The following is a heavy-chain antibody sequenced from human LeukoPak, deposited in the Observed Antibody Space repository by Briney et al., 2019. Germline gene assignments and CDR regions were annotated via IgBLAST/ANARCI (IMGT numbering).Heavy chain of an antibody. D-gene: IGHD3-3*01. CDR1: GFTFSSHS. Sequence: GGSLRLSCAASGFTFSSHSMNWVRQAPGKGLEWVSSIRKSSSSTYYADSVKGRFTISRDNSKNTLYLQMNSLRAEDTAVYYCARDHGYYDFWSGWGYYYYGMDVWGQGTTVTVSS. CDR3: ARDHGYYDFWSGWGYYYYGMDV. V-gene: IGHV3-21*01. CDR2: IRKSSSST. J-gene: IGHJ6*02.